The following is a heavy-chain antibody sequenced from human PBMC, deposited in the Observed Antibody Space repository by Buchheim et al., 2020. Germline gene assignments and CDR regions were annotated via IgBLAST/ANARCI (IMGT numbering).Heavy chain of an antibody. J-gene: IGHJ5*02. V-gene: IGHV5-51*03. Sequence: EVQLVQSGAEVKKPGESLKISCKGSGYSFTSYWIGWVRQLPGKGLEWMGIIYPGDSDTRYSPSFQGQVTISADKSISTAYPQWSSLKASDTAMYYCARGARYCSGGSCYHNWFDPWGQGTL. CDR3: ARGARYCSGGSCYHNWFDP. D-gene: IGHD2-15*01. CDR1: GYSFTSYW. CDR2: IYPGDSDT.